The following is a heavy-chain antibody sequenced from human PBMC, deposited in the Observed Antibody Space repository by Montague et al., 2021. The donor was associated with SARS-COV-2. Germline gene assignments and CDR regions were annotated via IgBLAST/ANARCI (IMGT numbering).Heavy chain of an antibody. J-gene: IGHJ6*02. D-gene: IGHD3-10*01. CDR3: ARVRYYGSGTSLGMDV. CDR2: INHSGST. CDR1: GGSFRGYY. V-gene: IGHV4-34*01. Sequence: SETLSRTGAGEGGSFRGYYWSWIRQPPGKGLEWIGEINHSGSTNYNPSLKRRATIAADTSKNQFALKLSSVTAADTAVYYCARVRYYGSGTSLGMDVWGQGTTVTVSS.